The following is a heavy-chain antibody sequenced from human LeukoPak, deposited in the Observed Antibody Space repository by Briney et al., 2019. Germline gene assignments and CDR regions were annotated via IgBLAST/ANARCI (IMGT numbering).Heavy chain of an antibody. CDR1: GGSFSGYY. D-gene: IGHD5-18*01. V-gene: IGHV4-34*01. Sequence: SETLSLTCAVYGGSFSGYYWSWIRQPPGKGLEWIEEINHSGSTNYNPSLKSRVTISVDTSKNQFSLKLSSVTAADTAVYYCARVSVDTAKDYWGQGTLVTVSS. CDR2: INHSGST. CDR3: ARVSVDTAKDY. J-gene: IGHJ4*02.